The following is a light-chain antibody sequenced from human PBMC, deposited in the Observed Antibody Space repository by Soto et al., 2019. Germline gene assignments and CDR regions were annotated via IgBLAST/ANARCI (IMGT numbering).Light chain of an antibody. CDR3: QQRSNWPIT. CDR2: GAS. Sequence: EIVLTQSPGTLSLSPGERATLSCRASQSVSSNYLAWYQQKPGQAPRLLIKGASRRATDIPARFIGSGSGTDFTLTISSLEPEDFAIYYCQQRSNWPITFGQGTRLEIK. CDR1: QSVSSNY. J-gene: IGKJ5*01. V-gene: IGKV3D-20*02.